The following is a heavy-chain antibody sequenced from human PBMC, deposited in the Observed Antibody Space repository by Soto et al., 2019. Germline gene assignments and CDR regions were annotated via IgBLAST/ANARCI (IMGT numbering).Heavy chain of an antibody. D-gene: IGHD5-18*01. CDR1: GFNFGAYG. V-gene: IGHV3-30*18. CDR2: ISHDGTKT. J-gene: IGHJ6*02. CDR3: AKDRRDGYTTCSRCYGVDV. Sequence: QVQLVESGGGVVQPGTSLRLACEASGFNFGAYGMHWVRQAPGKGLEWVAVISHDGTKTYYSDSVKGRFTISRDNSKNVLYVQMVSLRPDDTAVYSCAKDRRDGYTTCSRCYGVDVWGQGNTVTVSS.